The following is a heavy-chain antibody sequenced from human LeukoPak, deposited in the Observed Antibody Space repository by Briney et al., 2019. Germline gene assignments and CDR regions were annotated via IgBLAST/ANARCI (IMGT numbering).Heavy chain of an antibody. CDR2: IYYTGST. CDR3: ARPVAVAGPLDY. J-gene: IGHJ4*02. D-gene: IGHD6-19*01. V-gene: IGHV4-59*08. CDR1: GGSISSYY. Sequence: SETLSLTCTVSGGSISSYYWSWIRQPPGKGLEWIGYIYYTGSTNYNPSLKSRVTISVDTSKNQFSLKLSSVTAADTAVYYCARPVAVAGPLDYWGQGTLVPVSS.